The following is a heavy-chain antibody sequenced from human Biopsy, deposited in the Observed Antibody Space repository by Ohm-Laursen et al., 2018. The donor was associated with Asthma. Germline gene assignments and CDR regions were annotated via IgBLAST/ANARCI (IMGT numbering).Heavy chain of an antibody. Sequence: GASVKASCNASGYNFISFAIHSARQAPGQRLEWMGWGNTGKGDTKYSQKFQGRVTITRDTSASTAYMELRSLRSEGTATYYCARTYYDFLTGQVKDVFGVWGQGTMVTVSS. D-gene: IGHD3-9*01. CDR1: GYNFISFA. J-gene: IGHJ3*01. CDR3: ARTYYDFLTGQVKDVFGV. CDR2: GNTGKGDT. V-gene: IGHV1-3*04.